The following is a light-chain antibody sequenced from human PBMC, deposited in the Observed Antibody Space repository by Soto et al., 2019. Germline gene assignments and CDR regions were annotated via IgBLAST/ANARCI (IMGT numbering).Light chain of an antibody. CDR3: QQYGSSPLT. J-gene: IGKJ4*01. CDR2: GAS. Sequence: EIVLTQSPGTLSLSPGERATLSCRASQSVSSSYLAWYQQKPGQAPRLLIYGASSRATGIPDRFSGSGSGTDFPLPISRREPKVFAVYYCQQYGSSPLTFGGGTKVEIK. CDR1: QSVSSSY. V-gene: IGKV3-20*01.